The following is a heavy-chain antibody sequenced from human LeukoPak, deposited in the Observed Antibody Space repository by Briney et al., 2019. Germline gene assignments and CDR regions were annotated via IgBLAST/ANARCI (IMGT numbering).Heavy chain of an antibody. CDR2: INYSGRT. CDR3: ASVNSGYDYAVDY. V-gene: IGHV4-39*01. J-gene: IGHJ4*02. D-gene: IGHD5-12*01. CDR1: GGSISRSSYY. Sequence: KPSETLSLTCSVSGGSISRSSYYWGWIRQPPGKGLEWIGSINYSGRTSYNPSLRSRVTISVDTSKDQFSLRLSSVTAADTAVFYCASVNSGYDYAVDYWGRGTLVTVSS.